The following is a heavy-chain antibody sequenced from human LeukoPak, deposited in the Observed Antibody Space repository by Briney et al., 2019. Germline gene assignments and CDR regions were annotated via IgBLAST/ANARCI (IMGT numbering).Heavy chain of an antibody. D-gene: IGHD3-22*01. Sequence: GGSLRLSCAASGFTFSSYAISWVRQAPGKGLEWVSVIYSGGSTYYADSVKGRFTISRDNSKNTLYLQMNSLRAEDTAVYYCARSTEYYYDSSGYYDAFDIWGQGTMVTVSS. J-gene: IGHJ3*02. V-gene: IGHV3-66*01. CDR3: ARSTEYYYDSSGYYDAFDI. CDR1: GFTFSSYA. CDR2: IYSGGST.